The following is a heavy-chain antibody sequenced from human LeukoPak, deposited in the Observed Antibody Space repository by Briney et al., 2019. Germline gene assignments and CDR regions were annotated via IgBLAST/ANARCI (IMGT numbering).Heavy chain of an antibody. CDR3: ARGPTLTGEFDY. CDR2: ISWDGGST. Sequence: QPGGSLRLSCAASGFTFDDYAMHWVRQAPGKGLEWVSLISWDGGSTYYADSVKGRFTISRDNSKNSLYLQMNSLRAEDTALYYCARGPTLTGEFDYWGQGTLVTVSS. CDR1: GFTFDDYA. D-gene: IGHD7-27*01. J-gene: IGHJ4*02. V-gene: IGHV3-43D*03.